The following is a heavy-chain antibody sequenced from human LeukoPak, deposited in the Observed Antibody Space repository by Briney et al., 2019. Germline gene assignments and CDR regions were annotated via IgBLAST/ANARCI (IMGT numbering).Heavy chain of an antibody. V-gene: IGHV1-8*03. CDR3: ARVSTIFGVVIIGY. D-gene: IGHD3-3*01. CDR1: GYTFTSYD. Sequence: AASVKVSCKASGYTFTSYDINWVRQATGQGLEWMGWMNPNSGNPGYAQKFQGRVTITRNTSISTAYMELSSLRSEDTAVYYCARVSTIFGVVIIGYWGQGTLVTVSS. CDR2: MNPNSGNP. J-gene: IGHJ4*02.